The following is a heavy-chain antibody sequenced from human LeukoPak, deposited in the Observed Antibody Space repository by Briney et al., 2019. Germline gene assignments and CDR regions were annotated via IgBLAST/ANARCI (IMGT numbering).Heavy chain of an antibody. J-gene: IGHJ5*02. D-gene: IGHD3-10*01. V-gene: IGHV3-7*01. Sequence: GGSLRLSCAASGFHFTTYWMGWVRQAPGKGLEWVANVKQDGSEKYYVDSVKGRFTISRDNAKNSLSLQMNSLRAEDTAVYYCARPLMYYYGSETYFWFDPWGQGTLVTVSS. CDR3: ARPLMYYYGSETYFWFDP. CDR2: VKQDGSEK. CDR1: GFHFTTYW.